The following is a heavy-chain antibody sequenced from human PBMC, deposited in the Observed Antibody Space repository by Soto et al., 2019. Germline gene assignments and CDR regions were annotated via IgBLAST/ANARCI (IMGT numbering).Heavy chain of an antibody. CDR2: INPNSGGS. D-gene: IGHD4-17*01. V-gene: IGHV1-2*04. J-gene: IGHJ4*02. CDR3: ARAKSTYGDYVYFGY. Sequence: ASVKVSCKASGYTFTGYYMHSVRQAPGQGLEWMGWINPNSGGSNYAQKFQGWVTMTRDTSISTAYMELSRLRSDDTAVYYCARAKSTYGDYVYFGYWGQGTLVTVSS. CDR1: GYTFTGYY.